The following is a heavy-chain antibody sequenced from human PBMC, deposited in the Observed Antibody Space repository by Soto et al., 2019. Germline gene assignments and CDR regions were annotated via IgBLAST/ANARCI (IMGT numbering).Heavy chain of an antibody. CDR3: VRDYPVVNPY. Sequence: EVQLVESGGGLVQPGGSLRLSCAASGFTFSTYWMSWVRQAPGKGLEWVADIKEDGSVKKYVDSVKGRFTISRNNARNSVYLQMNSLRAEDTAVYYCVRDYPVVNPYWGQRTLVTVSS. V-gene: IGHV3-7*01. CDR2: IKEDGSVK. CDR1: GFTFSTYW. J-gene: IGHJ4*02. D-gene: IGHD2-21*01.